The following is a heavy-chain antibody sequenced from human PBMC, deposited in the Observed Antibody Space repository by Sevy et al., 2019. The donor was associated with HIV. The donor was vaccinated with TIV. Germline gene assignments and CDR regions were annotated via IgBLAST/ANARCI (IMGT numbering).Heavy chain of an antibody. J-gene: IGHJ4*01. CDR2: ISFGGRNE. V-gene: IGHV3-30*04. D-gene: IGHD2-8*01. Sequence: GGSLRLSCAASGFTFGNHAIHWVRQAPGKGLEWVAIISFGGRNEHYAGSVKGRFTISRDNSKKTVYLQMTNLRSEDAAVYYCARDHCTDGVCFRSRYYDYWGQGTLVTVSS. CDR1: GFTFGNHA. CDR3: ARDHCTDGVCFRSRYYDY.